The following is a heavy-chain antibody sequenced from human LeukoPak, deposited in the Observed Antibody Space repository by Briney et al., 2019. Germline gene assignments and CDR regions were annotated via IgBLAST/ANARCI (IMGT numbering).Heavy chain of an antibody. V-gene: IGHV4-31*03. CDR3: AREREDIAAAGSVGYNWFDP. CDR2: IYYSGST. D-gene: IGHD6-13*01. J-gene: IGHJ5*02. CDR1: GGSISSGGYY. Sequence: SETLSLTCTVSGGSISSGGYYWSWLRQHPGKGLEWIGYIYYSGSTYYNPSLKSRVTISVDTSKDQFSLKLSSVTAADKAVYYCAREREDIAAAGSVGYNWFDPWGQGTLVTVSS.